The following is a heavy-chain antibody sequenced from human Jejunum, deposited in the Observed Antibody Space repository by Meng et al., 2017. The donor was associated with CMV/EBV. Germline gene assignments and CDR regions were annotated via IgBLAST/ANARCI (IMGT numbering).Heavy chain of an antibody. CDR2: ISAYNGNT. CDR3: ARVEVGITSGDY. V-gene: IGHV1-18*01. J-gene: IGHJ4*02. D-gene: IGHD1-26*01. Sequence: QGQLGQYGGEVKKPGASVKVSCKASGYTFTNYGITWVRQAPGQGLEWMGWISAYNGNTNYAQTLQGRLTMTTDTSTSTAYMELRSLRSDDTAVYYCARVEVGITSGDYWGQGTLVTVSS. CDR1: GYTFTNYG.